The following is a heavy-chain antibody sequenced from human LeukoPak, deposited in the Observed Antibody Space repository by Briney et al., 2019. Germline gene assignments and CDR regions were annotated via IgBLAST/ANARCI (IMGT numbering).Heavy chain of an antibody. V-gene: IGHV4-34*01. J-gene: IGHJ4*02. CDR3: AKVGYCTNGVCYPPDY. CDR2: INHSGST. CDR1: GGSFSGYY. D-gene: IGHD2-8*01. Sequence: SETLSLTCAVYGGSFSGYYWSWIRQPPGKGLERIGEINHSGSTNYNPSLKSRVTISVDTSKNQFPLKLSSVTAADTAVYYCAKVGYCTNGVCYPPDYWGQGTLVTVSS.